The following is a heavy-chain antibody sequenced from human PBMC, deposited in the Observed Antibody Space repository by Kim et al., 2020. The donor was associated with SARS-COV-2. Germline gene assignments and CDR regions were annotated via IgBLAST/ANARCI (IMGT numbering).Heavy chain of an antibody. J-gene: IGHJ4*02. V-gene: IGHV3-64*01. D-gene: IGHD5-12*01. CDR2: SI. CDR3: ARVRDGYKDC. Sequence: SIYYAKSVKSRFTISRDNYKKALYLQMGGLGAEDMAVYYCARVRDGYKDCWGQGTLVIVSS.